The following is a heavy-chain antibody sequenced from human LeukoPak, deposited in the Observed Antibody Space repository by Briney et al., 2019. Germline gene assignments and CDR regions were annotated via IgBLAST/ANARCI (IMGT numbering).Heavy chain of an antibody. J-gene: IGHJ3*02. CDR2: IDSTGSYI. Sequence: GGSLRLSCAASGFTFSSYAMNWVRQTPGKGLEWVSFIDSTGSYIDYADSVKGRFTISRDNAKNSLYLQMNSLRAEDTAVYYCARGRYSSGLVLDAFDIWGQGTMVTVSS. V-gene: IGHV3-21*06. CDR3: ARGRYSSGLVLDAFDI. CDR1: GFTFSSYA. D-gene: IGHD5-18*01.